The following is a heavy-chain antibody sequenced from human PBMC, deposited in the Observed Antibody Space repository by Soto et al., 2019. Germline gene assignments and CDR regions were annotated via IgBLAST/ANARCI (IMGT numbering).Heavy chain of an antibody. V-gene: IGHV1-18*04. D-gene: IGHD6-6*01. CDR2: ISAYNGNT. CDR3: ARDPKQLVRTYYYYGMDV. CDR1: GYTFTSYG. J-gene: IGHJ6*02. Sequence: GASVKVSGKASGYTFTSYGISWVRQAPGQGLEWMGWISAYNGNTNYAQKLQGRVTMTTDTSTSTAYMELRSLRSDDTAVYYCARDPKQLVRTYYYYGMDVWGQGTTVTVSS.